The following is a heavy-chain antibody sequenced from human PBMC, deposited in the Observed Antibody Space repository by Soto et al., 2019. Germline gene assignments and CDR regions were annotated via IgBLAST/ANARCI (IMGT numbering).Heavy chain of an antibody. J-gene: IGHJ4*02. CDR1: GFTFSSYG. Sequence: QVQLVESGGGVVQPGRSLRLSCAASGFTFSSYGMFWVRQAPGQGLEWVAVTSYDGSKKDYADSVKGRFSVSRDNSTSTLSLQMSNLRAEDTAVYYCARDGTYCSGTSCSYFDYWGQGTLVTVSS. CDR2: TSYDGSKK. D-gene: IGHD2-2*01. CDR3: ARDGTYCSGTSCSYFDY. V-gene: IGHV3-33*01.